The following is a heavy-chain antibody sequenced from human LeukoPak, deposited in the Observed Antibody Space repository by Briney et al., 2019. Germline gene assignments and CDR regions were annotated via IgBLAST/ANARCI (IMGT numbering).Heavy chain of an antibody. V-gene: IGHV3-66*04. CDR2: IYSGVNT. Sequence: GGSLRLSCAVSGFTVSINYMSWVRQAPGKGLEWVSFIYSGVNTYYADSVKGRFTISRDNSKNTLYLQMNSLSAEDTAVYYCARLYWGSYRFLDYWGQGTLVTVSS. CDR1: GFTVSINY. D-gene: IGHD3-16*02. CDR3: ARLYWGSYRFLDY. J-gene: IGHJ4*02.